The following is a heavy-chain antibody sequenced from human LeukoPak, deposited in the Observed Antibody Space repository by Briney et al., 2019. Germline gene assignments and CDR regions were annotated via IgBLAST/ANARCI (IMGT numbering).Heavy chain of an antibody. J-gene: IGHJ4*02. CDR2: ISSSSSYI. D-gene: IGHD5-18*01. CDR1: GFTFSSYS. CDR3: AREGGYSYGSQTIDY. Sequence: GGSLRLSCAASGFTFSSYSMNWVRQAPGKRLEWVSSISSSSSYIYYADSVKGRFTISRDNAKNSLYLQMNSLRAEGTAVYYCAREGGYSYGSQTIDYWGQGTLVTVSS. V-gene: IGHV3-21*01.